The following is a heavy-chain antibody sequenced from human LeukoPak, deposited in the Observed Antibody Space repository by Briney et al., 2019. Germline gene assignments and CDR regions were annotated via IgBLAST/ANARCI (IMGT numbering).Heavy chain of an antibody. J-gene: IGHJ5*02. Sequence: SETLSLTCTVSGGSISSSSYYWGWIRQPPGKGLEWIGSIYYSGSTYYNPSLKSRVTISVDKSKNQISLNLNSVTAADTAVYYCARGGYSGGFDWFDPWGQGTQVTVSS. CDR3: ARGGYSGGFDWFDP. V-gene: IGHV4-39*07. D-gene: IGHD6-19*01. CDR1: GGSISSSSYY. CDR2: IYYSGST.